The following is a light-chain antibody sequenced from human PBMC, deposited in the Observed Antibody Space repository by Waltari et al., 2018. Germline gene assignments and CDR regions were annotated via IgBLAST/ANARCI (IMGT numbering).Light chain of an antibody. CDR3: QHYLRLPVT. CDR2: GAS. CDR1: QSVSRA. Sequence: EIVLTQSPGTLSLSLGERATLSCRASQSVSRALTWYQQKPGQAPRLLIYGASTRATGSPDRCSGSGCGTDFSLTISRLEPDDFAVYYCQHYLRLPVTFGQGTTVEI. V-gene: IGKV3-20*01. J-gene: IGKJ1*01.